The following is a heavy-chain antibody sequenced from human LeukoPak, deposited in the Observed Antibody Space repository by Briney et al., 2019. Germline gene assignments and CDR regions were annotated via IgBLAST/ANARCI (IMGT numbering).Heavy chain of an antibody. CDR3: ASAGYFKPLNF. Sequence: ASVTVSCKTSGHSFTGYYIHWVRQAPGKGLEWMGWSKPDSGDTRYAREFQARVTMTRDTTISTVYMELSRLTSDDTALYYCASAGYFKPLNFWGQGTLVTVSA. CDR2: SKPDSGDT. D-gene: IGHD2/OR15-2a*01. CDR1: GHSFTGYY. J-gene: IGHJ4*02. V-gene: IGHV1-2*02.